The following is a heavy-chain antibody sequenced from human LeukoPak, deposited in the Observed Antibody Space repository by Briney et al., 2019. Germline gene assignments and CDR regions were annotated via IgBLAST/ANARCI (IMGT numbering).Heavy chain of an antibody. CDR2: INPSGGST. V-gene: IGHV1-46*01. J-gene: IGHJ4*02. D-gene: IGHD2-2*01. CDR1: GYRFTSYD. Sequence: ASVKVSCKASGYRFTSYDMHWVRQAPGQGLEWMGIINPSGGSTSYAQRFQGRVAMTRDTSTTTVYMEVNSLTSEDTAVYFCARDGPTAAPFDYWGQGTLVTVSS. CDR3: ARDGPTAAPFDY.